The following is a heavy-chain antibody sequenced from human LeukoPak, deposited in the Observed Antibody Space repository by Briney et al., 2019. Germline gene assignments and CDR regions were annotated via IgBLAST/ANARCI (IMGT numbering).Heavy chain of an antibody. CDR1: GGTFTSYA. D-gene: IGHD3-10*01. CDR2: IIPILGIA. Sequence: SVKVSCKASGGTFTSYATSWVRQAPGHGLKWWGGIIPILGIANYAQKFQGRVTITADKSTSTAYMELSSLRSEDTAVYYCARERLYYYGSGRDYYYGMDVWGQGTTVTVSS. J-gene: IGHJ6*02. CDR3: ARERLYYYGSGRDYYYGMDV. V-gene: IGHV1-69*10.